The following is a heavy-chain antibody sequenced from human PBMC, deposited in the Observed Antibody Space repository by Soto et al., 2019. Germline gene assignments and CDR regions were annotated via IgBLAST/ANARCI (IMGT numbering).Heavy chain of an antibody. J-gene: IGHJ3*02. CDR1: GFTFSSYA. CDR3: AREEGAFHI. D-gene: IGHD3-16*01. V-gene: IGHV3-30-3*01. CDR2: ISYDGSIK. Sequence: VQLVESGGGLVQPGGSLRLSCAASGFTFSSYAMHWVRQAPGKGLEWVAVISYDGSIKYYADSVKGRFTISRDNSKNTLYLQMNSLRAEDTAVYYCAREEGAFHIWGRGRMVTVTS.